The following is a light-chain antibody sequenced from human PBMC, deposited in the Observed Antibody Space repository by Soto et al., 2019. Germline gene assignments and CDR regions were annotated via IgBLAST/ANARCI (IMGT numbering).Light chain of an antibody. CDR3: QQYNTWPRT. CDR2: DVS. V-gene: IGKV3-15*01. CDR1: QRVSSN. Sequence: EIVMTQSPATLSVSPGEGATLSCRASQRVSSNLAWYQQKPGQAPRLLMYDVSTRATGLPARFSGSASGTEFTLTISSLQSEDFAVYYCQQYNTWPRTFGQGTKV. J-gene: IGKJ1*01.